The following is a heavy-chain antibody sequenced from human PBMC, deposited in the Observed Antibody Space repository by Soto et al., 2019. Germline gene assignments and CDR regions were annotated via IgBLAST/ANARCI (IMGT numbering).Heavy chain of an antibody. CDR3: ARSSGGNFGIIIEGSNWFDP. CDR2: INPHGGST. V-gene: IGHV1-46*01. Sequence: ASVKVSCKAPGDTFTSYYLNWVRQAPGQGLERMGLINPHGGSTKYAQKFQGRITMTRDTSRSTVYMELSSLRSDDTAIYYCARSSGGNFGIIIEGSNWFDPWGQGTLVTVSS. CDR1: GDTFTSYY. J-gene: IGHJ5*02. D-gene: IGHD3-3*01.